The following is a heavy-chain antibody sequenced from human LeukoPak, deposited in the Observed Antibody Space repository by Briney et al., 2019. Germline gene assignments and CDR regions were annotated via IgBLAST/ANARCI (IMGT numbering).Heavy chain of an antibody. CDR1: GFTFSSYW. Sequence: GGSLILSCAASGFTFSSYWMHWVRQAPGRGLVWVSRINSDESSTSYADSVKGRFTISRDNAKNTLYLQMNSLRAEDTAVYYCAVAGSSDYYFDYWGQGTLVTVSS. D-gene: IGHD6-19*01. CDR3: AVAGSSDYYFDY. J-gene: IGHJ4*02. CDR2: INSDESST. V-gene: IGHV3-74*01.